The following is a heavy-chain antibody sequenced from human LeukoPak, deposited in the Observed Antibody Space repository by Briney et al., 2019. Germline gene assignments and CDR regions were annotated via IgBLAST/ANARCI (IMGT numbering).Heavy chain of an antibody. D-gene: IGHD3-22*01. CDR2: IYYSGST. V-gene: IGHV4-59*01. J-gene: IGHJ5*02. CDR3: AVTMIVAPWFDP. CDR1: GSSISSYY. Sequence: PSETLSLTCTVSGSSISSYYWSWIRQPPGKGLEWIGYIYYSGSTNYNPSLKSRVTISVDTSKNQFSLKLSSATAADTAVYYCAVTMIVAPWFDPWGQGTLVTVSS.